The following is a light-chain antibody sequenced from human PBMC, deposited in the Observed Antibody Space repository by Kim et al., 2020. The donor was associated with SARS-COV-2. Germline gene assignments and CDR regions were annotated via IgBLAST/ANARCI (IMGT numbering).Light chain of an antibody. CDR2: GAS. Sequence: EIVMTQSPATLSVSPGERATLSCRASQSVSSNLAWYQQKPGQAPRLLIYGASTRATGIPARFSGSGSRTEFTLTISSLQSEDFAVYYCQQYEGTFGQGTKLEI. CDR3: QQYEGT. CDR1: QSVSSN. J-gene: IGKJ2*02. V-gene: IGKV3-15*01.